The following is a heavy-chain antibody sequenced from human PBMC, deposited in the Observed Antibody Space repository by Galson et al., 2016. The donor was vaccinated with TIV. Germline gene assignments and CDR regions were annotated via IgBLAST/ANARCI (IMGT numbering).Heavy chain of an antibody. J-gene: IGHJ3*02. V-gene: IGHV3-21*03. CDR3: SRGAYGGFLGSDASDI. D-gene: IGHD4-23*01. Sequence: SLRLSCAASGFTSSGHSMNWVRQAPGKWLEWVSSISNSGDYIYYSDSMKGRFIISRDDSTQTLYLQMTSLKTEDTGIYYCSRGAYGGFLGSDASDIWGQGTLVTVSS. CDR2: ISNSGDYI. CDR1: GFTSSGHS.